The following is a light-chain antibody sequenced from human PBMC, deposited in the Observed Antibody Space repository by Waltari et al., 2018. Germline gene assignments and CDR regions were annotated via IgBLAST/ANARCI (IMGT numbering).Light chain of an antibody. CDR1: QTIDFS. CDR2: HAS. Sequence: ETVMSQSPATLSVSPGERATLSCRTSQTIDFSLTWYQQKPGQPPWLLIYHASTKATGTPARLSGSVSETEFTLTISSLQSEDGAVYYCQQYNNWPPGTFGQGTKVEI. CDR3: QQYNNWPPGT. V-gene: IGKV3-15*01. J-gene: IGKJ1*01.